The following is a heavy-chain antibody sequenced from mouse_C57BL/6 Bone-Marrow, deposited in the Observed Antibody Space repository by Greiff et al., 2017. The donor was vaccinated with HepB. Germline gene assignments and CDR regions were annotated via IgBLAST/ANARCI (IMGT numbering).Heavy chain of an antibody. V-gene: IGHV1-53*01. J-gene: IGHJ4*01. CDR1: GYTFTSYW. Sequence: QVQLQQPGPELVKPGASVKLSCKASGYTFTSYWMHWVKQRPGHGLEWIGNINPSNGGTNYNEKFKSKATLTVDKSSSTAYMQLSSLTSEDSAVYYCARNYCGSSYVDYYAMDYWGQGTSVTVSS. D-gene: IGHD1-1*01. CDR2: INPSNGGT. CDR3: ARNYCGSSYVDYYAMDY.